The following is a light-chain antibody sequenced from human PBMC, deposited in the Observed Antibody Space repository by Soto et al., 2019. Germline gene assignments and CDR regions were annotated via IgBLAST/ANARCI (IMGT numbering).Light chain of an antibody. Sequence: DIQMTQSPSTLSASVGDRVTITCRASESISGWLAWYHQKPGKAPKVLIFDASSLESGVPSRFSGSGSATEFTLTISSLQPDDFATYYCRQYSTYPWTFGQGTEVDVK. J-gene: IGKJ1*01. CDR2: DAS. V-gene: IGKV1-5*01. CDR3: RQYSTYPWT. CDR1: ESISGW.